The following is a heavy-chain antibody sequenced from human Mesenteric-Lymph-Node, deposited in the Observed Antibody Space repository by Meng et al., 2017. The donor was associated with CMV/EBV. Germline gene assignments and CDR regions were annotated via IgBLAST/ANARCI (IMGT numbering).Heavy chain of an antibody. Sequence: GESLKISCAASGFTVSSHYMSWVRQAPGKGLEWVSAIRGSGGSTYYADSVKGRFTISRDNSKNTLFLQMNSLRAEDTAVYYCAKRPSEVPRDGMDVWGQGTTVTVSS. V-gene: IGHV3-23*01. CDR3: AKRPSEVPRDGMDV. J-gene: IGHJ6*02. CDR2: IRGSGGST. CDR1: GFTVSSHY.